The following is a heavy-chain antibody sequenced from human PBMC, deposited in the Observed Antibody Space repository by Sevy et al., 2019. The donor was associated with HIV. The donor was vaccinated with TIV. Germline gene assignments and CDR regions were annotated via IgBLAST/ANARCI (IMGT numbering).Heavy chain of an antibody. J-gene: IGHJ5*02. CDR1: GFTFSNYG. Sequence: GGSLRLSCAASGFTFSNYGMHWVRQAPGKGLEWVAVIWYDGSYKYYADSVKGRFTISRDNTKSTLYLQMNSLRAEDTVLYYCAKTFAIFGVLMTPDLDPWGQGTLVTVSS. CDR2: IWYDGSYK. CDR3: AKTFAIFGVLMTPDLDP. V-gene: IGHV3-33*06. D-gene: IGHD3-3*01.